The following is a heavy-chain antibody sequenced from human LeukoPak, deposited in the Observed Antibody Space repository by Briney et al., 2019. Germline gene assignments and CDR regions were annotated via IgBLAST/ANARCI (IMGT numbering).Heavy chain of an antibody. V-gene: IGHV1-2*02. CDR2: INPNSGGT. Sequence: ASVKVSCKASGYTFTTYDICWVRQASGQGLEWMGWINPNSGGTNYAQKFQGRVTMTRDTSISTAYMELSRLRSDDTAVYYCARDHYYGSGSYYKFVDNWFDPWGQGTLVTVSS. D-gene: IGHD3-10*01. CDR3: ARDHYYGSGSYYKFVDNWFDP. CDR1: GYTFTTYD. J-gene: IGHJ5*02.